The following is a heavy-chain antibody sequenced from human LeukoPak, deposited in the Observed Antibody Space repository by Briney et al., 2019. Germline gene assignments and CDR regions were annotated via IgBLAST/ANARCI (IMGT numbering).Heavy chain of an antibody. D-gene: IGHD2-15*01. J-gene: IGHJ4*02. V-gene: IGHV3-30*18. CDR1: GFTISSYG. CDR3: AKDQQGMGAAFDY. Sequence: GGSLRLSCAASGFTISSYGMHWVRQAPGKGLEWVAVISYDGGSQYYADSVKGRFTISRDNSKNTLYLQMNSLRAEDTAVYYCAKDQQGMGAAFDYWGQGTLVTVSS. CDR2: ISYDGGSQ.